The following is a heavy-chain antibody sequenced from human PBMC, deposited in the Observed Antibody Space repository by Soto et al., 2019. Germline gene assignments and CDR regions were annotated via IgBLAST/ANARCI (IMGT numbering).Heavy chain of an antibody. Sequence: QLQLQESGSGLVKPSQTLSLTCAVSGGSISSGGYSWSWIRQPPVKGLEWIGYIYHSGSTYYNPSLKSRFTIPVDRSKNQFSLKRSSVTAADTAVYYCARAGGLGAVAVDYWGQGTLVTVSS. CDR2: IYHSGST. CDR1: GGSISSGGYS. V-gene: IGHV4-30-2*01. CDR3: ARAGGLGAVAVDY. D-gene: IGHD6-19*01. J-gene: IGHJ4*02.